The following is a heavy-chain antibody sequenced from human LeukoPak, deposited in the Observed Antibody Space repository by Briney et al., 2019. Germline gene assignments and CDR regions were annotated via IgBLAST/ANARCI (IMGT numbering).Heavy chain of an antibody. CDR2: IYSGGST. Sequence: GGSLRLSCAASGFTVSSNYMSWVRQAPGKGLEWVSVIYSGGSTYYADSVKGRFTISRDNSKNTLYLQMSSLRAEDTAVYYCARTPLWTDAFDIWGQGTMVTISS. J-gene: IGHJ3*02. D-gene: IGHD2-21*01. V-gene: IGHV3-53*01. CDR3: ARTPLWTDAFDI. CDR1: GFTVSSNY.